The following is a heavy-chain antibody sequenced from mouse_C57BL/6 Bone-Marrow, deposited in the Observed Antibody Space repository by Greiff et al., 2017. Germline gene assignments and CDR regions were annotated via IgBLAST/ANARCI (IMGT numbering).Heavy chain of an antibody. V-gene: IGHV2-6*03. CDR2: IWSDGST. CDR1: GFSLTSYG. Sequence: VQLKESGPGLVAPSQSLSITCTVSGFSLTSYGVHWVRQPPGKGLEWLVVIWSDGSTTYNSALKSRLSISKDNSKSQVFLKMNSLQTDDTAMYYCARLGLLRLAPYAMDYWGQGTSVTVSS. CDR3: ARLGLLRLAPYAMDY. J-gene: IGHJ4*01. D-gene: IGHD2-3*01.